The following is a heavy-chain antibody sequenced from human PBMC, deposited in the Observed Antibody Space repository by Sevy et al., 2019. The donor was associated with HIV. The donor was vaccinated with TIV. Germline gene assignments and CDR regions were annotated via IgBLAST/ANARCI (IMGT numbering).Heavy chain of an antibody. V-gene: IGHV1-18*01. CDR2: ISAYNGNT. Sequence: ASVKVSCKASGYTFTSYGISWVRQAPGQGLEWMGWISAYNGNTNYAQKLQGRVTMTTDTSTSTAYRELRSLRSDDTAVYYCAIEGRYIVVVVAATPLDYWGQGTLVTVSS. CDR1: GYTFTSYG. CDR3: AIEGRYIVVVVAATPLDY. J-gene: IGHJ4*02. D-gene: IGHD2-15*01.